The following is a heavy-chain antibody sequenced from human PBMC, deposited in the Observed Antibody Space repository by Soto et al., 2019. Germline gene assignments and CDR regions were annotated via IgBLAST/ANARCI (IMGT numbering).Heavy chain of an antibody. CDR2: IYYSGST. V-gene: IGHV4-59*01. CDR1: GGSISSYY. D-gene: IGHD4-17*01. CDR3: ARGMTTVTKHYYYYMDV. Sequence: SSETLSLTCTVSGGSISSYYWSWIRQPPGKGLEWIGYIYYSGSTNYNPSLKSRVTISVDTSKNQFSLKLSSVTAADTAVYYCARGMTTVTKHYYYYMDVWGKGTTVTVSS. J-gene: IGHJ6*03.